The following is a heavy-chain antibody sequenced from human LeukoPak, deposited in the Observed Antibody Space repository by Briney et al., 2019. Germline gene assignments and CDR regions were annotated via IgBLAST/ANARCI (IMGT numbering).Heavy chain of an antibody. CDR3: ARGSNPDAFDI. V-gene: IGHV3-53*04. Sequence: GGSLRLSCAASGFTVSSNYMSWVRQAPGKGLEWVSVIYSGGNTYYADSVKGRFTISRHNSKNTLYLQMNSLRAEDTAVYYCARGSNPDAFDIWGQGTMVTVSS. CDR1: GFTVSSNY. D-gene: IGHD1-14*01. CDR2: IYSGGNT. J-gene: IGHJ3*02.